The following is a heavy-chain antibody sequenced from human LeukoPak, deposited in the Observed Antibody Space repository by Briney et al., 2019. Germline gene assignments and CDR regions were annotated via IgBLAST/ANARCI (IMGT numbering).Heavy chain of an antibody. V-gene: IGHV4-39*01. J-gene: IGHJ4*02. CDR3: ARLASSGWSHCDY. Sequence: SETLSLTCSVSGGSISSSSYYWGWLRQPPGKGLEWIGSIFFSGSTYYNPSLKSRVTISVDTSKNQFSLILSSMTAADTAVYYCARLASSGWSHCDYWGQGTLVTVSS. CDR1: GGSISSSSYY. CDR2: IFFSGST. D-gene: IGHD6-19*01.